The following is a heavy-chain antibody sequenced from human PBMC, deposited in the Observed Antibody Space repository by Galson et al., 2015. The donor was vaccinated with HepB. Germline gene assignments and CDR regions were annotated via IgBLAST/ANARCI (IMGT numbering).Heavy chain of an antibody. CDR3: ARIYCSGGSCYSHPFDY. CDR1: GFTFSSYS. J-gene: IGHJ4*02. Sequence: SLRLSCAASGFTFSSYSMNWVRQAPGKGLEWVSSISSSSSYIYYADSVKGRFTISRDNAKNSLYLQMNRLRAEDTAVYYCARIYCSGGSCYSHPFDYWGQGTLVTVSS. V-gene: IGHV3-21*01. CDR2: ISSSSSYI. D-gene: IGHD2-15*01.